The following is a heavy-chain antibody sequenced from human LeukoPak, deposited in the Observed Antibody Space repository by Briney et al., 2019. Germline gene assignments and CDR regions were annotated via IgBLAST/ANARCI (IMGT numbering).Heavy chain of an antibody. V-gene: IGHV4-59*01. J-gene: IGHJ4*02. D-gene: IGHD3-10*01. CDR1: GGSTSSYY. Sequence: SETLSLTCTVSGGSTSSYYWSWIRQPPGKGLEWIGYIYYSGSTNYNPSLKSRVTISVDTSKNQFSLKLSSVTAADTAVYYCARGYYGSGRDWGQGTLVTVSS. CDR3: ARGYYGSGRD. CDR2: IYYSGST.